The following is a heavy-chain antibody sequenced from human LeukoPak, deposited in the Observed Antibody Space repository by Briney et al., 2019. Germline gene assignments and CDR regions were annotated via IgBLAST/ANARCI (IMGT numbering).Heavy chain of an antibody. D-gene: IGHD2-15*01. CDR2: ITGSTRST. Sequence: GGSLRLSRAASGFSFSSYGMSWVRQAPGTGLEWVSAITGSTRSTYYTDSVKGRFTISRDNSRNTLYLQMNSLRAEDTAVYYCAKDQLNRFCSGGSCSITHDYWGQGTLVTVSS. J-gene: IGHJ4*02. CDR1: GFSFSSYG. CDR3: AKDQLNRFCSGGSCSITHDY. V-gene: IGHV3-23*01.